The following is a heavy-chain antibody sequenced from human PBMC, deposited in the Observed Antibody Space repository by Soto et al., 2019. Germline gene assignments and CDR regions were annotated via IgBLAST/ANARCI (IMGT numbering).Heavy chain of an antibody. Sequence: EVQLVESGGGLVQPGGSLRLSCAASGFSFSNYNMNWVRQAPGKGLEWVSYISSISSTKYYADSVKGRFTISRDNAKNSLYLPPNSLRAEDTAVYYCAREAVAGTLNWFDPWGQGTLVTVSS. J-gene: IGHJ5*02. CDR1: GFSFSNYN. CDR2: ISSISSTK. D-gene: IGHD6-19*01. V-gene: IGHV3-48*01. CDR3: AREAVAGTLNWFDP.